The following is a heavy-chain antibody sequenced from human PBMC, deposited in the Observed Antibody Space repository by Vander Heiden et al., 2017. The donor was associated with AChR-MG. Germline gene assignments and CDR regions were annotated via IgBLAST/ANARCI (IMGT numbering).Heavy chain of an antibody. CDR1: GGSISSGSYY. J-gene: IGHJ6*02. CDR2: IYTSGST. CDR3: ARDLPQCGGVKDYGMDV. D-gene: IGHD3-3*01. Sequence: QVQLQESGPGLVKPSQTLSLTYTVSGGSISSGSYYWSWTRQTAGKGLEWIGRIYTSGSTNYNPSLKRRVTISVDTSKNQFSLKLSSVTAADTAVYYCARDLPQCGGVKDYGMDVWGQGTTVTVSS. V-gene: IGHV4-61*02.